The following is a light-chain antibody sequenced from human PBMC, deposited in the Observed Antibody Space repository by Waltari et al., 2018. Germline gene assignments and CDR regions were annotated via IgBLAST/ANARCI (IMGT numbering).Light chain of an antibody. V-gene: IGLV1-40*01. Sequence: QSVLTQAPSVSAAPGQGVPIPCTGSSSNIGAGYDVPWYQQLPGTAPKLLIYGNNNRPSGVPDRFSGSKSGTSASLAITGLQAEDEADYYCQSYDSSLSSYVFGTGTKVTVL. CDR1: SSNIGAGYD. J-gene: IGLJ1*01. CDR3: QSYDSSLSSYV. CDR2: GNN.